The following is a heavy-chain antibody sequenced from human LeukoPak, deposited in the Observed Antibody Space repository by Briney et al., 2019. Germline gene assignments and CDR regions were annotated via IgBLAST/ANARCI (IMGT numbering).Heavy chain of an antibody. CDR1: GFAFSTYN. V-gene: IGHV3-33*08. D-gene: IGHD6-13*01. Sequence: GGSLRLSCAASGFAFSTYNMHWVRQAPGKGLEWVAVIWYDGSNKYYADSVKGRFTISRDNSKNTLYLQMNSLRAEDTAVYYCARDTAGYNDYWGQGTLVTVSS. J-gene: IGHJ4*02. CDR3: ARDTAGYNDY. CDR2: IWYDGSNK.